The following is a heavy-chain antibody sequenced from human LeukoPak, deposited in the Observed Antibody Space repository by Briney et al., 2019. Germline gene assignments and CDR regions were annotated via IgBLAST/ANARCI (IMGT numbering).Heavy chain of an antibody. V-gene: IGHV1-58*02. J-gene: IGHJ4*02. Sequence: GTSVKVSCKASGFTFTSSAMQWVRQARGQRLEWIGWIAVGSGNTNYAQKFQERVTITRGMSTSTAYMELSSLRSEDTAVYYCAAVMESYYDSSGYYSSFDYWGQGTLVTVSS. D-gene: IGHD3-22*01. CDR2: IAVGSGNT. CDR3: AAVMESYYDSSGYYSSFDY. CDR1: GFTFTSSA.